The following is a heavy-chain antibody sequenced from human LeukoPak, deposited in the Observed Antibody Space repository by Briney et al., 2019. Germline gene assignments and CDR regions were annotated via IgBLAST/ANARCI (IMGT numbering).Heavy chain of an antibody. CDR2: RRQDGSEK. Sequence: PGGSLRLSCAASGFTFSSYSMNWVRQAQGTGLEWVANRRQDGSEKYYVDSVKGRFTISRDNAKNSLYLQMNSLRADDTAIYNCTRGREWWNPFDIWGQGTMVTVSS. J-gene: IGHJ3*02. CDR3: TRGREWWNPFDI. V-gene: IGHV3-7*01. CDR1: GFTFSSYS. D-gene: IGHD2-15*01.